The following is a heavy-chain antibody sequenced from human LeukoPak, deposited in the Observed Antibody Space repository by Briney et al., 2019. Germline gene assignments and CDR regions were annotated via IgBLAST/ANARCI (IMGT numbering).Heavy chain of an antibody. CDR2: IYSSGGT. CDR1: GGSISSGSYY. CDR3: ARAGYGDSDFDY. J-gene: IGHJ4*02. Sequence: SETLSLTCTVSGGSISSGSYYWTWIRQPAGKGLEWIGRIYSSGGTNYNPSLKSRVTISVDTSKNQFSLKLNSVTAADTAVYYCARAGYGDSDFDYWGQGTLVTVSS. D-gene: IGHD4-17*01. V-gene: IGHV4-61*02.